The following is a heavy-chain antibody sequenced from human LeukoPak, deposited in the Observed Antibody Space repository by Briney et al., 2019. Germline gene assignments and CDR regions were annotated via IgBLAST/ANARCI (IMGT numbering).Heavy chain of an antibody. CDR2: ISSSSSYI. J-gene: IGHJ4*02. Sequence: GGSLRLSCAASGFTFNSYSMNWVRQAPGKGLEWVSSISSSSSYIYYADSVKGRFTISRDNAKNSLYLQMNSLRAEDTAVYYCARDGGSSSWYDRYWGQGTLVTVSS. V-gene: IGHV3-21*01. D-gene: IGHD6-13*01. CDR1: GFTFNSYS. CDR3: ARDGGSSSWYDRY.